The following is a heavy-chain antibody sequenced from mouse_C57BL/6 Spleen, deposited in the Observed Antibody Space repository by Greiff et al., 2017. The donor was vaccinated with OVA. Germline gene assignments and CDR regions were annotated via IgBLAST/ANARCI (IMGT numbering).Heavy chain of an antibody. V-gene: IGHV5-6*01. CDR3: ARQGTYYAMDY. CDR1: GFTFSSYG. D-gene: IGHD2-14*01. Sequence: EVQVVESGGDLVKPGGSLKLSCAASGFTFSSYGMSWVRQTPDKRLEWVATISSGGSYTYYPDSVKGRFTISRDNAKNTLYLQMRSLKSEDTAMYYCARQGTYYAMDYWGQGTSVTVSS. CDR2: ISSGGSYT. J-gene: IGHJ4*01.